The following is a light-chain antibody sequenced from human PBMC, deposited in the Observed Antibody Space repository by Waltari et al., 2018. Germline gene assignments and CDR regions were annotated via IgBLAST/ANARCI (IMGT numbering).Light chain of an antibody. CDR1: SSDVGGYNY. J-gene: IGLJ2*01. CDR3: SSYTSSNTLV. CDR2: DVT. V-gene: IGLV2-14*03. Sequence: QSALTQPASVSGSPGQSITVSCTGSSSDVGGYNYVSWYQQHPGKAPNLPLYDVTNRPPGVSSRFSGSQSGNTASLAISGLQAEDEADYYCSSYTSSNTLVFGGGTKLTVL.